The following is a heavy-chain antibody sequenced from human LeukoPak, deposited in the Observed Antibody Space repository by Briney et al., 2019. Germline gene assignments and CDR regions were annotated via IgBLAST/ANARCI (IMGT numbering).Heavy chain of an antibody. Sequence: SETLSLTCTVSGGSISSYYWSWIRQPPGKGLEWIGYIYYSGSTNYNPSLKSRVTISVDTSKNQFFLKLSSVTAADTAVYYCARGTYSSSEFDYWGQGTLVTVSS. CDR1: GGSISSYY. J-gene: IGHJ4*02. CDR3: ARGTYSSSEFDY. CDR2: IYYSGST. D-gene: IGHD6-6*01. V-gene: IGHV4-59*01.